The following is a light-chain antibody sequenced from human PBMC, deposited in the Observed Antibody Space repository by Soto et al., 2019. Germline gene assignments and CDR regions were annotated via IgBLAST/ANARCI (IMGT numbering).Light chain of an antibody. J-gene: IGKJ4*01. CDR1: QSISSY. CDR3: WQRSNWPPT. CDR2: DAS. Sequence: EIVLTQSPATLSLSPGERATLSCRASQSISSYLAWYQQKPGQAPRLLIYDASNRATDIPARFSGGGTGTDCTLAISSLDPEDFEGCYCWQRSNWPPTFGGGTEVEIK. V-gene: IGKV3-11*01.